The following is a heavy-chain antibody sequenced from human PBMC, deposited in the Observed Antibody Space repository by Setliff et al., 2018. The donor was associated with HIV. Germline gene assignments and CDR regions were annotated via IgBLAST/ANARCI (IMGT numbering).Heavy chain of an antibody. CDR1: GGSISSRNW. V-gene: IGHV4-4*02. D-gene: IGHD3-3*01. J-gene: IGHJ3*02. CDR3: ARAPGEAYNFWSDYKVAGAFDI. Sequence: SETLSLTCTVSGGSISSRNWWSWVRQPPGKGLEWIGEIYHSGSTNYNPSLKSRVTISVDKSTNQVSLKLNSVTAADTAVYYCARAPGEAYNFWSDYKVAGAFDIWGQGTMVTV. CDR2: IYHSGST.